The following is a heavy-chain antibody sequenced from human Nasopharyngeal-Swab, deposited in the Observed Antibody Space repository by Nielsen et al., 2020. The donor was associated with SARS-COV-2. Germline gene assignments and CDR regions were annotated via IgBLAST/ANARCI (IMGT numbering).Heavy chain of an antibody. D-gene: IGHD6-13*01. CDR2: IYPRDSDT. Sequence: GASLKISCKGSGYSFTTNWIVWVRQMPGKGLEWMGIIYPRDSDTRYSPSFQGQVTFSADKSISTAYLQWSSLKASDTAIYYCARRTFSSSWEKFDYWGQGTLVIVSS. J-gene: IGHJ4*02. CDR1: GYSFTTNW. V-gene: IGHV5-51*01. CDR3: ARRTFSSSWEKFDY.